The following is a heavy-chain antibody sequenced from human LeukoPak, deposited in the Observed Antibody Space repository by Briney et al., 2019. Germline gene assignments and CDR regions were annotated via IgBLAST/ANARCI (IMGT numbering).Heavy chain of an antibody. Sequence: ASVKVSCKVSGYTLTELSMHWVRQAPRKGLEWMGGFDPEDGETIYAQRFQGRVTMTEDTSTDTAYMELSSLRSKDTAVYYCATGQGASYHLGFDYWGQGTLVTVSS. CDR3: ATGQGASYHLGFDY. J-gene: IGHJ4*02. CDR2: FDPEDGET. D-gene: IGHD1-26*01. V-gene: IGHV1-24*01. CDR1: GYTLTELS.